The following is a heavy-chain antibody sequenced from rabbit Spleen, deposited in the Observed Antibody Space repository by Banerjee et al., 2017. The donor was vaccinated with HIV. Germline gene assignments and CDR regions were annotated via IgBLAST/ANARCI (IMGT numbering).Heavy chain of an antibody. Sequence: QSLEESGGDLVKPGASLTLTCTASGIDFSAYYMCWVRQAPGKGLEWVACTYIGGDDSAYATWAKGRFTISKTSSTTVTLQMTSLTGADTATYFCAGGAGRSLYYYGVDLWGPGTLVTVS. J-gene: IGHJ3*01. CDR3: AGGAGRSLYYYGVDL. D-gene: IGHD1-1*01. V-gene: IGHV1S40*01. CDR1: GIDFSAYY. CDR2: TYIGGDDS.